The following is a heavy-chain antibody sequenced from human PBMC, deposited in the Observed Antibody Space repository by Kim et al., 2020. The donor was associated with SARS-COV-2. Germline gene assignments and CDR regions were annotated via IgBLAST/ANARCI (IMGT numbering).Heavy chain of an antibody. D-gene: IGHD3-22*01. J-gene: IGHJ5*02. CDR1: GGTFSSYA. CDR2: IIPIFGIA. CDR3: AREGDYYDSSGNWFDP. V-gene: IGHV1-69*04. Sequence: SVKVSCKASGGTFSSYAISWVRQAPGQGLEWMGRIIPIFGIANYAQKFQGRVTITADKSTSTAYMELSSLRSEDTAVYYCAREGDYYDSSGNWFDPWGQGTLVTVSS.